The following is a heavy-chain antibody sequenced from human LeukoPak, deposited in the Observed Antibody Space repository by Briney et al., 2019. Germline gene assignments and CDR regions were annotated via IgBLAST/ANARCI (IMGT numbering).Heavy chain of an antibody. CDR2: ISAYNGNT. D-gene: IGHD2-15*01. V-gene: IGHV1-18*01. J-gene: IGHJ2*01. CDR1: GYTFTTYG. Sequence: GASVKVSCKTSGYTFTTYGITWVRQATGQGLKWMGWISAYNGNTNYAQKLQGRVTMTTDTSTSTAYMELRSLRSDDTAVYYCARSAGGSYWYFDLWGRGTLVTVSS. CDR3: ARSAGGSYWYFDL.